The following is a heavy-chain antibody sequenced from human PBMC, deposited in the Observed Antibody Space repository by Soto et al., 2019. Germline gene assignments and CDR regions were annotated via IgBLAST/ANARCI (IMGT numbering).Heavy chain of an antibody. CDR2: IYYSGNT. CDR1: GDSISSHF. CDR3: ARLLGGSRYGSFDH. D-gene: IGHD5-18*01. V-gene: IGHV4-59*08. J-gene: IGHJ4*02. Sequence: SETLSLTCSVSGDSISSHFWSWIRQPPGKGLEWIGYIYYSGNTNYNPSLKSRVTMSVDTSKNQFSLKLSSVTAADTAVYYCARLLGGSRYGSFDHWGQGAPVTVSS.